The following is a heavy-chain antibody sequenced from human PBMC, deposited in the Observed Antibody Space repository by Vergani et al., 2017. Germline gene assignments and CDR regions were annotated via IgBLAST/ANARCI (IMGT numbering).Heavy chain of an antibody. CDR2: IYSGGST. J-gene: IGHJ6*02. Sequence: VQLVESGGGLVQPGGSLRLSCAASGFTVSSNYMSWVRQAPGKGLEWVSVIYSGGSTYYADSVKGRFTISRDNSKNTLYLQMNSLRAEDTAVYYCARDSITMVRGVDGMDVWGQGTTVTVSS. CDR3: ARDSITMVRGVDGMDV. D-gene: IGHD3-10*01. V-gene: IGHV3-66*02. CDR1: GFTVSSNY.